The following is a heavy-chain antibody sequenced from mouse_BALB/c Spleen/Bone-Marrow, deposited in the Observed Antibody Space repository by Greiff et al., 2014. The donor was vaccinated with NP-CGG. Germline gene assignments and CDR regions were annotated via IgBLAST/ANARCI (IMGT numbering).Heavy chain of an antibody. J-gene: IGHJ4*01. CDR2: ISNGSSTI. V-gene: IGHV5-17*02. CDR3: ARDYCYAMDY. CDR1: GITFSSFG. D-gene: IGHD2-13*01. Sequence: DVMLEESGGGLVQPGGSRKLSCAASGITFSSFGMHWVRQAPEKGLEWVAYISNGSSTIYYADTVKGRFTISKDNSKNTLFLQMTSIRSEDAAMYYCARDYCYAMDYWGQGTSVTVSS.